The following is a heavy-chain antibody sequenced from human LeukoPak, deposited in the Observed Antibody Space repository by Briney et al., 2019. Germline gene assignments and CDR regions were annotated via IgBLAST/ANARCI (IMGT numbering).Heavy chain of an antibody. Sequence: PGGSLRLSCVASGFTFSSYGMSWVRQAPGKGLEWVSAITGDGTTTYYADSVKGRFTISRDNSKNMLYLQMSSLRAEDTAVYYCAKMNGYFEYWGQGALVPVSS. CDR3: AKMNGYFEY. V-gene: IGHV3-23*01. D-gene: IGHD1-1*01. J-gene: IGHJ4*02. CDR2: ITGDGTTT. CDR1: GFTFSSYG.